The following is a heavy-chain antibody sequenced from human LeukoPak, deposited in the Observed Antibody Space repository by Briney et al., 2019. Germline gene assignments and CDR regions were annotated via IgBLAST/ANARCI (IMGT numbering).Heavy chain of an antibody. CDR1: GIIFSNYW. J-gene: IGHJ4*02. Sequence: GGSLRLSCAASGIIFSNYWMHWVRQAPGKGLVWVSRINRDGSSTSYADSVKGRFTISRDNSKNTLYLQMNSLRAEDTAVYYCAKLYRGYTAMAYSREFSDYWGQGTLVTVSS. CDR2: INRDGSST. D-gene: IGHD5-18*01. V-gene: IGHV3-74*01. CDR3: AKLYRGYTAMAYSREFSDY.